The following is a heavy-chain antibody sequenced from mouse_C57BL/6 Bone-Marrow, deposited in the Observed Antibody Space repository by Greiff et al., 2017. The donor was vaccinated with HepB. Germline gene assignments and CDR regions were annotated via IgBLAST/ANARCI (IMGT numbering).Heavy chain of an antibody. CDR1: GFTFSSYA. CDR2: ISDGGSYT. D-gene: IGHD2-4*01. V-gene: IGHV5-4*03. CDR3: ARSYDYDGFDY. Sequence: EVKLQESGGGLVKPGGSLKLSCAASGFTFSSYAMSWVRQTPEKRLEWVATISDGGSYTYYPDNVKGRFTISRDNAKNNLYLQMSHLKSEDTAMYYCARSYDYDGFDYWGQGTTLTVSS. J-gene: IGHJ2*01.